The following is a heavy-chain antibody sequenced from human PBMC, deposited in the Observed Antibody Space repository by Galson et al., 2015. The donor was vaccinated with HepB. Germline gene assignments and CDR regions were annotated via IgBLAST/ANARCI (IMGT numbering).Heavy chain of an antibody. J-gene: IGHJ4*02. Sequence: SVKVSCKASGYTFTSYDFHWVRQAPGQGLEWMGWINTDNGNTIYSQKFQGRVTITRDTSASTAYMELSSLRSEDTAMYYCARVGLAGAGTWLYYFDHWGRGTLVTVSS. CDR3: ARVGLAGAGTWLYYFDH. CDR2: INTDNGNT. D-gene: IGHD6-13*01. CDR1: GYTFTSYD. V-gene: IGHV1-3*04.